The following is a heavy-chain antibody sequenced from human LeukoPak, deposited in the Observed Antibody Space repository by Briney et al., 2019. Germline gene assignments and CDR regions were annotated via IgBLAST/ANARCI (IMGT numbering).Heavy chain of an antibody. CDR3: ARGGMTTVTEGRGLRAYHDAFDI. V-gene: IGHV4-4*02. CDR2: IYHSGST. CDR1: GGSISSSNW. D-gene: IGHD4-17*01. J-gene: IGHJ3*02. Sequence: SETLSLTCAVSGGSISSSNWWSWVRQPPGKGLEWIGEIYHSGSTNYNPSLKSRVTISVDKSKNQFSLKLSPVTAADTAVYYCARGGMTTVTEGRGLRAYHDAFDIWGQGTMVTVSS.